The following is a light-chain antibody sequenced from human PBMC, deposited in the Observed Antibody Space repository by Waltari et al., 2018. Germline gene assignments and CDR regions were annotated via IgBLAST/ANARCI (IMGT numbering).Light chain of an antibody. J-gene: IGKJ1*01. CDR1: QTVLNRSSNKNS. V-gene: IGKV4-1*01. CDR3: QQYYGSPWT. CDR2: WAS. Sequence: DIVMTQSPDSLAVSLGERATINCKPSQTVLNRSSNKNSLAWYQQKAGQPPMLLIKWASTRESGVPDRFSGSGSGTDFTLTISSLQAEDVAVYFCQQYYGSPWTFGQGTKVEIK.